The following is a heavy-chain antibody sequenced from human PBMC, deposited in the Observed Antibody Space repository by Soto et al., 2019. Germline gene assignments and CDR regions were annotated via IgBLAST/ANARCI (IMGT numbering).Heavy chain of an antibody. J-gene: IGHJ6*02. CDR1: GFTFSSYA. Sequence: GGSLRLSCAASGFTFSSYAMSWVRQAPGKGLEWVSAISGSGGSTYYADSVKGRFTISRDNSKKPLYLQMNSLRAEETAVYYCAKDIKRVVVVAAGDYYYYGMDVWGQGTTVTVSS. CDR3: AKDIKRVVVVAAGDYYYYGMDV. CDR2: ISGSGGST. V-gene: IGHV3-23*01. D-gene: IGHD2-15*01.